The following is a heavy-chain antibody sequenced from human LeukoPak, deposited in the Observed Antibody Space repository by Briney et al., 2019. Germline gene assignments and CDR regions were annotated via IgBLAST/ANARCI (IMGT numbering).Heavy chain of an antibody. CDR1: GYTFTDYY. D-gene: IGHD2-15*01. Sequence: GASVKVSCKASGYTFTDYYMHWVRQAPGQGLEWMGWINPNSGGTKYAQKFQGRVIMTRDITSAYMEPSRLTSDDTAVYYCARSVAATPCNWFDPWGQGTLVTVSS. CDR2: INPNSGGT. J-gene: IGHJ5*02. V-gene: IGHV1-2*02. CDR3: ARSVAATPCNWFDP.